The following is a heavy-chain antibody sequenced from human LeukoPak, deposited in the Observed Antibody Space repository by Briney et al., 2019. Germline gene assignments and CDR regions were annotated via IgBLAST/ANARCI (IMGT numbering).Heavy chain of an antibody. J-gene: IGHJ3*01. Sequence: GGSLRLSCAASGFSFNMFIMNWVRQAPGKGLGWVSSISGRGRLIWYADSVKGRSTISRDNANNTLHLHLTGLRGDDTAVYYCVREASHVFDFWGQGTMVTVSS. CDR3: VREASHVFDF. V-gene: IGHV3-21*01. CDR2: ISGRGRLI. CDR1: GFSFNMFI.